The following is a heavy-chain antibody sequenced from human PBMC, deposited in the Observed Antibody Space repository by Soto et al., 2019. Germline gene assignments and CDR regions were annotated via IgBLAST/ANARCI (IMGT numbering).Heavy chain of an antibody. CDR3: ARGAFLRVGMDV. Sequence: SENVSCKACGGRLSSYAISWVLQAPGQGLEWMGGIIPIFGKANYAQKFQGRVTITADESTSTAYMELSSLRSEETAMYYCARGAFLRVGMDVWGQGTTVTVSS. J-gene: IGHJ6*02. CDR1: GGRLSSYA. D-gene: IGHD4-17*01. CDR2: IIPIFGKA. V-gene: IGHV1-69*13.